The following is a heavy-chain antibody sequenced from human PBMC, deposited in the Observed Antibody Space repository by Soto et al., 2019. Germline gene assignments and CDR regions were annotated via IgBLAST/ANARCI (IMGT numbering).Heavy chain of an antibody. CDR1: GGSISSGDYY. CDR2: IYYSGST. J-gene: IGHJ5*02. Sequence: QVQLQESGPGLVQPSQTLSLTCTVSGGSISSGDYYWSWIRQPPGKGLEWIGYIYYSGSTYYNPSLKSRFTISVDTSKNQFSLKLSSVTAADTAVYYCASALYYYGSGSFWFDPWGQGTLVTVSS. V-gene: IGHV4-30-4*01. CDR3: ASALYYYGSGSFWFDP. D-gene: IGHD3-10*01.